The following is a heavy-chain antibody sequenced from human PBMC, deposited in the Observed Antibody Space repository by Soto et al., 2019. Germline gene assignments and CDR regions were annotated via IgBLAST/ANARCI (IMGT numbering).Heavy chain of an antibody. Sequence: GESLKISCAASGFTFSSYSMNWVRQAPGKGLEWVSSISSSSSYIYYADSVKGRFTISRDNAKNSLYLQMNSLRAEDTAVYYCARDQGIVVGYYYYGMDVWGQGTTVTVSS. J-gene: IGHJ6*02. CDR2: ISSSSSYI. CDR1: GFTFSSYS. V-gene: IGHV3-21*01. D-gene: IGHD2-15*01. CDR3: ARDQGIVVGYYYYGMDV.